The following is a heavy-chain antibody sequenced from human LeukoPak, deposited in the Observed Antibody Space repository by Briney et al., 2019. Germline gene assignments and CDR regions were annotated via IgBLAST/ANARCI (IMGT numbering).Heavy chain of an antibody. D-gene: IGHD3-10*01. CDR3: AKDIGPGYYNYMDV. J-gene: IGHJ6*03. CDR2: ISWDGGST. V-gene: IGHV3-43D*03. CDR1: GFTFDDYA. Sequence: PGGSLRLSCAASGFTFDDYAMHWVRQAPGKGLEWVSLISWDGGSTYYADSVKGRFTISRDNSKNSLYLQMNSLRAEDTALYYCAKDIGPGYYNYMDVWGKGTTVTVSS.